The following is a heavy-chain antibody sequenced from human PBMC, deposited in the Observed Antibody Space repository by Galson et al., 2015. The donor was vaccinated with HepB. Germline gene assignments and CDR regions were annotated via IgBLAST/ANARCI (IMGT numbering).Heavy chain of an antibody. J-gene: IGHJ4*02. D-gene: IGHD2-15*01. CDR2: ISIYNDKI. CDR3: AKGTLLAATLGWFDY. V-gene: IGHV1-18*01. CDR1: GYSFTNYG. Sequence: SVKVSCKASGYSFTNYGISWVRQAPGQGLEWMGWISIYNDKIDSLQKIQDRITLTTDTFTRTAYMEVRSLRSDDTALYYCAKGTLLAATLGWFDYWGRGTLVTVSS.